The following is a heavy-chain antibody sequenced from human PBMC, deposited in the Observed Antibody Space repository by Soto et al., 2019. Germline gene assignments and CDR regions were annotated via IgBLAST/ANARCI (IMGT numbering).Heavy chain of an antibody. CDR2: INSDGSST. V-gene: IGHV3-74*01. J-gene: IGHJ3*02. CDR3: ARGPHYYDIVTGNNAFDI. CDR1: GFTFSSYW. D-gene: IGHD3-9*01. Sequence: GGSLRLSCAASGFTFSSYWMYWVRQAPGKGLVWVSRINSDGSSTSYADSVKGRFTISRDNAKNTLYLQMNSLRAEDTAMYYCARGPHYYDIVTGNNAFDIRGQRTIVPVSS.